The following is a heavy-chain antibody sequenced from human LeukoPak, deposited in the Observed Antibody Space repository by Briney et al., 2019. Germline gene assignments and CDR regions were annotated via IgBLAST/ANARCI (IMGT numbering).Heavy chain of an antibody. D-gene: IGHD3-10*01. CDR3: ARGAYGSGSYGDNWFDP. J-gene: IGHJ5*02. CDR1: GFIFSNYA. V-gene: IGHV3-30*14. CDR2: ISYDGTYK. Sequence: GGSLRLSCAASGFIFSNYAIHWVRQAPGKGLEWLAVISYDGTYKYYADSVKGRFTISRDNSKNTLYLQMNSLRAEDTAVYYCARGAYGSGSYGDNWFDPWGQGTLVTVSS.